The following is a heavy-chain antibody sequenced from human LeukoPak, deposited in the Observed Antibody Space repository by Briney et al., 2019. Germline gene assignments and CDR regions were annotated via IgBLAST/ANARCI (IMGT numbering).Heavy chain of an antibody. CDR1: GFTFSSYG. CDR2: ISYDGSNK. CDR3: AKDRASYALDY. D-gene: IGHD1-26*01. J-gene: IGHJ4*02. Sequence: PGGSLRLSCAASGFTFSSYGMHWVRQAPGKGLEWVAVISYDGSNKYYADSVKGRFTISRDSSKNTLYLQMNSLRAEDTAVYYCAKDRASYALDYWGQGTLVTVSS. V-gene: IGHV3-30*18.